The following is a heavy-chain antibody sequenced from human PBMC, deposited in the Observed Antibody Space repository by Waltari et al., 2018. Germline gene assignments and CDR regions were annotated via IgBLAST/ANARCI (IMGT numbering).Heavy chain of an antibody. CDR3: ARGGGAVVTPDAFDI. V-gene: IGHV5-51*03. CDR2: IYPGDPET. Sequence: EVQLVQSGAEVKKPGESLKISCKGSGYSFTSYWLGWVRQMPGKGLEWMGVIYPGDPETSNSPSFQGQVTISADKSISTAYLQWSSLKASDTAIYYCARGGGAVVTPDAFDIWGQGTMVTVSS. J-gene: IGHJ3*02. CDR1: GYSFTSYW. D-gene: IGHD2-15*01.